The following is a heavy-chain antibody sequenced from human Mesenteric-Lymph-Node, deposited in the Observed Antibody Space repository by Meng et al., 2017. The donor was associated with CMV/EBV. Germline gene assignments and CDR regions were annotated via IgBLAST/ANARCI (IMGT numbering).Heavy chain of an antibody. Sequence: CKASGFSGYYIHWVRQAPGQGLEWMGWINRDTGDTNCAQMFQSRFTMTRDTSIGTAYMELRRLRSDDTAVYYCATIFGVMILSDWFGPWGQGTLVTVSS. CDR2: INRDTGDT. CDR1: GFSGYY. CDR3: ATIFGVMILSDWFGP. V-gene: IGHV1-2*02. D-gene: IGHD3-3*01. J-gene: IGHJ5*02.